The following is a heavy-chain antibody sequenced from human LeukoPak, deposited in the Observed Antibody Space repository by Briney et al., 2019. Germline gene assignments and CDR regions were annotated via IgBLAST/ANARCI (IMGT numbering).Heavy chain of an antibody. Sequence: PGESLKISCKGSGYRFTSYWIGWVRQMPGKGLNGMGFIYPGDSDTRYSPSFQGQLTISADKHISSAYQQWSSLKDSGVTMCYGPRRGGYGLHGRQGTRVTVSS. J-gene: IGHJ1*01. CDR2: IYPGDSDT. D-gene: IGHD5-18*01. CDR3: PRRGGYGLH. CDR1: GYRFTSYW. V-gene: IGHV5-51*01.